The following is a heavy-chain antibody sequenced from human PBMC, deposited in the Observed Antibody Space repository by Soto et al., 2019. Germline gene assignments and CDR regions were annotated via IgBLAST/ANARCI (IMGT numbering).Heavy chain of an antibody. J-gene: IGHJ4*02. Sequence: QVQLVESGGGVVQPGRSLRLSCAASGFTFSSYGMHWVRQAPGKGLEWVAVIWYDGSNKYYADSVKGRFTISRDNSKNKLYLQMNSLRAEDTAVYYCARALAPTITILDYWGQGTLVTVSS. V-gene: IGHV3-33*01. CDR2: IWYDGSNK. CDR3: ARALAPTITILDY. D-gene: IGHD3-3*01. CDR1: GFTFSSYG.